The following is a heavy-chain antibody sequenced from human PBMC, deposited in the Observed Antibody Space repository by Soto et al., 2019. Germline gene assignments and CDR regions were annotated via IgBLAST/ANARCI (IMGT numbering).Heavy chain of an antibody. CDR3: ARAFYDFWSGYTTYYYYYYGMDV. Sequence: GGSLRLSCAASGFTFSSYGMHWVRQAPGKGLEWVAVIWYDGSNKYYADSVKGRLTISRDNSKNTLYLQMNSLRAEDTAVYYCARAFYDFWSGYTTYYYYYYGMDVWGQGTTVTVSS. CDR2: IWYDGSNK. CDR1: GFTFSSYG. J-gene: IGHJ6*02. D-gene: IGHD3-3*01. V-gene: IGHV3-33*01.